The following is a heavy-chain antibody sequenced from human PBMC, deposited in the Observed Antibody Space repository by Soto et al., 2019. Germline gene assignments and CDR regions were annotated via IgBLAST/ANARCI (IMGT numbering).Heavy chain of an antibody. CDR3: ASYLYSYGSLDFDY. J-gene: IGHJ4*02. V-gene: IGHV4-30-4*01. D-gene: IGHD5-18*01. CDR2: IYYSGST. Sequence: SSETLSLTCTVSGGSISSGYYYWSWIRQPPGKGLEWIGYIYYSGSTYYNPSLKSRVTISVDTSKNQFSLKLSSVTAADTAVYYCASYLYSYGSLDFDYWGQGTLVTVSS. CDR1: GGSISSGYYY.